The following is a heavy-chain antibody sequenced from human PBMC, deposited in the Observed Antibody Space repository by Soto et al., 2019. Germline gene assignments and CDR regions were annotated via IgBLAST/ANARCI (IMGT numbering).Heavy chain of an antibody. Sequence: EEQLLESGGGLLQPGGSLRLSCAASGSTFSSFVVNWVRQPPGEGLEWVSTVSGGGDGTYYADSVKGRFTISRDNSKNTLYLQMNSLRAEDTAVYFCAKSGYFGTGKCSAFDYWGQGTLVTVSS. CDR2: VSGGGDGT. D-gene: IGHD3-9*01. J-gene: IGHJ4*02. CDR1: GSTFSSFV. CDR3: AKSGYFGTGKCSAFDY. V-gene: IGHV3-23*01.